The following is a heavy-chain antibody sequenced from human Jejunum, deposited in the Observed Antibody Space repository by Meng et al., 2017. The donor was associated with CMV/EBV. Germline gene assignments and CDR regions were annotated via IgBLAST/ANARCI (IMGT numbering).Heavy chain of an antibody. V-gene: IGHV4-34*01. Sequence: YGGSFRRYYWTWLRQPPGKGLEWIGEINHSGSINYNPSLKSRVTISVDTSKNQFSLKLTSVTAADTAVYYCARASLQFLEWFRWFDPWGQGSLVTVSS. CDR3: ARASLQFLEWFRWFDP. CDR2: INHSGSI. D-gene: IGHD3-3*01. J-gene: IGHJ5*02. CDR1: GGSFRRYY.